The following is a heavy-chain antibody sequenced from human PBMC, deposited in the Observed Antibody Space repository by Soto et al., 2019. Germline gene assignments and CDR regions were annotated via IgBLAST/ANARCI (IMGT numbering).Heavy chain of an antibody. J-gene: IGHJ4*02. V-gene: IGHV3-74*01. Sequence: EVQLVESGGGLVQPGGSLRLSCAASGLTFSSYWMHWDRQAPGKGLVLVSRINTDGSSTTYADSVKGRFTISRDNTKNTLYLQMNRLRVEDTSVYYCARASGSNIHFDYWGQGTLVTVSS. CDR2: INTDGSST. CDR3: ARASGSNIHFDY. D-gene: IGHD1-26*01. CDR1: GLTFSSYW.